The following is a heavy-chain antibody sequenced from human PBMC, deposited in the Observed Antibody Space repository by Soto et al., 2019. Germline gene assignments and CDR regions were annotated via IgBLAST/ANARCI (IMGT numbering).Heavy chain of an antibody. CDR1: GYTFTGYY. V-gene: IGHV1-2*02. J-gene: IGHJ6*02. D-gene: IGHD2-2*01. CDR3: ARAHPIVVVPAAIYYYYGMDV. CDR2: INPNSGGT. Sequence: GASVKVSCKASGYTFTGYYMHWVRQPPGQGLEWMGWINPNSGGTNYAQKFQGRVTMTRDTSISTAYMELSRLRSDDTAVYYCARAHPIVVVPAAIYYYYGMDVWGQGTTVTVSS.